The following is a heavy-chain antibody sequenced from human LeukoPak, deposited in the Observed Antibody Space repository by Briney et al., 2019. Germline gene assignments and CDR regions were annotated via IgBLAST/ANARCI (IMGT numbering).Heavy chain of an antibody. D-gene: IGHD6-6*01. V-gene: IGHV1-2*02. CDR1: GYTFTGYY. J-gene: IGHJ4*02. Sequence: ASVKVSCKASGYTFTGYYMHWVRQAPGQGLEWMGWINPNSGGTNYAQKFQGRVTMTRDTSISTAYMELSSLRSDDTAVCYCARKSTSSPIDFGYWGQGTLVTVSS. CDR2: INPNSGGT. CDR3: ARKSTSSPIDFGY.